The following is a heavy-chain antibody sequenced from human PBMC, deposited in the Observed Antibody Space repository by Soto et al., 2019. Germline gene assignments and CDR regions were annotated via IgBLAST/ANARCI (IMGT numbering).Heavy chain of an antibody. CDR3: ARSLNSGSTFDP. CDR2: ISGSGGST. D-gene: IGHD6-6*01. V-gene: IGHV3-23*01. Sequence: GGSLRLSCAASGFTFSSYAMSWVRQAPGKGLEWVSAISGSGGSTYYADPVKGRFTISRDNAKNTLYLQMNSLRAEDAAVYYCARSLNSGSTFDPWGQGTLVTVSS. CDR1: GFTFSSYA. J-gene: IGHJ5*02.